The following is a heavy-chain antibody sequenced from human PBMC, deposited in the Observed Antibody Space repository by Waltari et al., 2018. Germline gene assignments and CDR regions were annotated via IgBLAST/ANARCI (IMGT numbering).Heavy chain of an antibody. CDR1: GYTFTGYY. Sequence: QVQLVQSGAGVKKPGASVKVSCKASGYTFTGYYMHWVRQAPGQGLEWMGCINPNNGGANYAQNFQGRVTMTRDTSISTAYMELSRLRFDDTAVYYCARDNTDNWNDVFFDYWGQGTLVTVSS. D-gene: IGHD1-1*01. J-gene: IGHJ4*02. V-gene: IGHV1-2*02. CDR2: INPNNGGA. CDR3: ARDNTDNWNDVFFDY.